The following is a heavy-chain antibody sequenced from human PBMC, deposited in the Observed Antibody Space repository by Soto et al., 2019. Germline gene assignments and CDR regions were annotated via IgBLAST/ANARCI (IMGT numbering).Heavy chain of an antibody. J-gene: IGHJ4*02. V-gene: IGHV3-21*01. CDR2: ISSSSSYI. D-gene: IGHD6-13*01. CDR1: GFTFSSYS. CDR3: ARDSTIAAAGTADY. Sequence: EVQLVESGGGLVKPGGSLRLSCAASGFTFSSYSMNWVRQAPGKGLEWVSSISSSSSYIYYADSVKGRFTISRDNAKNSLYLQMNSLSAEDTAVYYCARDSTIAAAGTADYWGQGTLVTVSS.